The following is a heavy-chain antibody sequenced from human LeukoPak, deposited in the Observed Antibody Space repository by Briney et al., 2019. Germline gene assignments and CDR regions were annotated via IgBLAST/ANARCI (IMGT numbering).Heavy chain of an antibody. Sequence: PGGSLKLSCAASGFTFSGSAMHWVRQASGKGLEWVGRIRSKANSYATAYAASVKGRFTISRDDSKNTAYLQMNSLKTEDTAVYYCTRHSDYGDSTSGSNYWGQGTLVTVSS. CDR1: GFTFSGSA. CDR3: TRHSDYGDSTSGSNY. V-gene: IGHV3-73*01. D-gene: IGHD4-17*01. J-gene: IGHJ4*02. CDR2: IRSKANSYAT.